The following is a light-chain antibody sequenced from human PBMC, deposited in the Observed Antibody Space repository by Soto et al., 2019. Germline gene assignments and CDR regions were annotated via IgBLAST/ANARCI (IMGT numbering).Light chain of an antibody. Sequence: EIVLTQSPGTLSLSPGERVTISCRASQSVSSSYLAWYQQKPGQAPRLLIYGASSRATGIPDRFSGSGSGTDFTLTISRLEPEDFAVYYCQQYGSPSLTFGGGTKVDIK. V-gene: IGKV3-20*01. CDR2: GAS. CDR3: QQYGSPSLT. CDR1: QSVSSSY. J-gene: IGKJ4*01.